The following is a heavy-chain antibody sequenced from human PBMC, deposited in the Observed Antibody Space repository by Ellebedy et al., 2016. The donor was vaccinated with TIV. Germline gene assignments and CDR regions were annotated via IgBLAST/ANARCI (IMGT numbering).Heavy chain of an antibody. Sequence: PGGSLRLSCAASGFTFTRYWMTWVRQAPGKGLEWVANIKQDGSEKYYEDSVKGRFTISRDNAQNSLYLQMNSLRAEDTAVYYCARGDADSGAYPIFRLWGQGTLVTVSS. CDR2: IKQDGSEK. D-gene: IGHD5-12*01. V-gene: IGHV3-7*03. CDR1: GFTFTRYW. J-gene: IGHJ1*01. CDR3: ARGDADSGAYPIFRL.